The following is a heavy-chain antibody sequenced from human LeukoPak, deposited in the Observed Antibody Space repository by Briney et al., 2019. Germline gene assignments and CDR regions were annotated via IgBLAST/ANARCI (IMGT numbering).Heavy chain of an antibody. J-gene: IGHJ6*04. Sequence: SQTLSLTCTVFGGFISSGDYYWSRIRQPPGKGLEWSGEVNQSGSTNYNPSLKSRVTISVDTSKNQFSLKLSSVTAADTAVYYCARVSRTVTTSPHYYYYGMDIWGKGTTVTVSS. CDR3: ARVSRTVTTSPHYYYYGMDI. V-gene: IGHV4-30-4*01. CDR1: GGFISSGDYY. D-gene: IGHD4-17*01. CDR2: VNQSGST.